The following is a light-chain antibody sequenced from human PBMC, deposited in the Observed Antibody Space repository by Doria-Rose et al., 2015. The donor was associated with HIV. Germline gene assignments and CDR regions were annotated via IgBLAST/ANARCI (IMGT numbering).Light chain of an antibody. J-gene: IGKJ1*01. Sequence: DIRMTQSPSSLSASVGDRVTITCWASQNINRSLNWYQQRPGKVPKVLIYAASSVQSAVPSRFSGSGSGTDFTLTISSLQPEDFATYYCQQSFSTPRTFGQGTKVEIK. CDR2: AAS. V-gene: IGKV1-39*01. CDR3: QQSFSTPRT. CDR1: QNINRS.